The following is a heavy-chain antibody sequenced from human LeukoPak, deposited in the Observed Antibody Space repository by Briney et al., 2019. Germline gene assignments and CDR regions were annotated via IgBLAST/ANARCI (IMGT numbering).Heavy chain of an antibody. CDR2: IYYSGST. J-gene: IGHJ4*02. CDR3: ARVRPVVGATPTFDY. V-gene: IGHV4-30-4*01. Sequence: SETLSLTCTVSGGSISSGEYYWSWIRQPPGKGLEWIGYIYYSGSTYYNPSLKSRVTISVDTSKNQFSLKLSSVTAADTAVYYCARVRPVVGATPTFDYWGQGTLVTVSS. CDR1: GGSISSGEYY. D-gene: IGHD1-26*01.